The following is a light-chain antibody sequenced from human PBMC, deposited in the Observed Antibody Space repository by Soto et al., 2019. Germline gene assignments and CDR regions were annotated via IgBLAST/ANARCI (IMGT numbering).Light chain of an antibody. V-gene: IGKV3-15*01. CDR1: QSVRSN. J-gene: IGKJ1*01. CDR3: QQYNNWPRP. Sequence: EIVMTQSPVTLSVSPGERATLSCRASQSVRSNLAWYQQKPGQAPRLLMYDASTRATGIPARFSGSGSGTEFTLTISSLQSEDFAVYYCQQYNNWPRPFGQGTKVDIK. CDR2: DAS.